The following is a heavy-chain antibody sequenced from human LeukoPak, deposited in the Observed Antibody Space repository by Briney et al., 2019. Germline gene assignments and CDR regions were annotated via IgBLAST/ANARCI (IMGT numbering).Heavy chain of an antibody. V-gene: IGHV1-46*01. Sequence: ASVKVSCKASGYTFTSYYMHWVRQAPGQGLEWMGIINPSGGSTSYAQKFQGRVTMTRDTSTSTVYMELSSLRSEDTAVYYCARSYYYGSSGYLVLGYWGQGTLVTVSS. CDR2: INPSGGST. D-gene: IGHD3-22*01. CDR3: ARSYYYGSSGYLVLGY. CDR1: GYTFTSYY. J-gene: IGHJ4*02.